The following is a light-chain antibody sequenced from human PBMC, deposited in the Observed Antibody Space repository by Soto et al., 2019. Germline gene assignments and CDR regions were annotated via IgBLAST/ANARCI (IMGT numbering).Light chain of an antibody. CDR1: QDISNY. Sequence: DIQMTQSPSSLSASVGDRVTITCQASQDISNYLNWYQQKPGKAPKLLIYDASNLETGVPSRFSGSGSGTDFTFTISSLHPEDIATYYCQQYDNLPWTFGQGTKVEIK. V-gene: IGKV1-33*01. CDR2: DAS. CDR3: QQYDNLPWT. J-gene: IGKJ1*01.